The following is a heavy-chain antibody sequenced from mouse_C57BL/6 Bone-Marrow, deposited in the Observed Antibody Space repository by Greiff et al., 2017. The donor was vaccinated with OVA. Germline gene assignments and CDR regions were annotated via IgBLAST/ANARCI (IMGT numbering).Heavy chain of an antibody. CDR1: GYTFTSYW. Sequence: QVQLQQSGAELVRPGSSVKLSCKASGYTFTSYWMHWVKQRPIQGLEWIGNIDPSDSETHYNQKFKDKATLTVDKSSSTAYMQLSSLTSEDSAVYYCARRGRLRHAMDYWGQGTSVTVSS. V-gene: IGHV1-52*01. CDR3: ARRGRLRHAMDY. J-gene: IGHJ4*01. CDR2: IDPSDSET. D-gene: IGHD1-2*01.